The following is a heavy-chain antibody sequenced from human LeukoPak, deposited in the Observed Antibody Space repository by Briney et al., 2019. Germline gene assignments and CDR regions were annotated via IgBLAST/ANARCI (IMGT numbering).Heavy chain of an antibody. CDR2: ISSSSSYI. CDR1: GFTFSSYS. J-gene: IGHJ4*02. CDR3: ARDLIRYYYDSSAYYFDY. V-gene: IGHV3-21*05. D-gene: IGHD3-22*01. Sequence: PGGSLRLSCAASGFTFSSYSMNWVRQAPGKGLEWVSYISSSSSYIYYADSVKGRFTISRDNAKNSLYLQMNSLRAEDTAVYYCARDLIRYYYDSSAYYFDYWGQGTLVTVSS.